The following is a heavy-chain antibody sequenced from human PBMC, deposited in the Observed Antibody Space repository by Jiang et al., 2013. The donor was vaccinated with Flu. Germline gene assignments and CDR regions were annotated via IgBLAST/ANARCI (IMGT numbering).Heavy chain of an antibody. Sequence: VQLLESGGGLVHHGGSLRLSCAASGFTFSNYAMSWVRQAPGEGLQWVAGIVGSGGRTYYADSLKGRSTISRDNSKNTLHLRMSSLRAGDTAVYYCVKGVYIDFEYYFDYWGQGTLVTVSS. J-gene: IGHJ4*02. D-gene: IGHD3-9*01. CDR3: VKGVYIDFEYYFDY. CDR2: IVGSGGRT. V-gene: IGHV3-23*01. CDR1: GFTFSNYA.